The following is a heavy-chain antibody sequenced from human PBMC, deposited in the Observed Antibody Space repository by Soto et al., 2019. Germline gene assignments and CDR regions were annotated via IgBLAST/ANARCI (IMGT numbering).Heavy chain of an antibody. J-gene: IGHJ4*02. Sequence: QLQLQESGPGLVKPSETLSLTCTVSGGSISSSSYYWGWIRQPPGKGLEWIGSIYYSGSTYYNPSLKSRVTISVDTSKNQSSLKLSSVTAADTAVYYCASNLGSGGYVDYWGQGTLVTVYS. V-gene: IGHV4-39*01. D-gene: IGHD2-8*02. CDR1: GGSISSSSYY. CDR2: IYYSGST. CDR3: ASNLGSGGYVDY.